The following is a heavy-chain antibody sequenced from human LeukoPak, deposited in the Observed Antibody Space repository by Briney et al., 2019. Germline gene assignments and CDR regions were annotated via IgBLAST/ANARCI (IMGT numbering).Heavy chain of an antibody. D-gene: IGHD3-9*01. CDR1: GFTFSDYY. J-gene: IGHJ3*02. Sequence: PGGSLRLSCAASGFTFSDYYMSWIRQATGKGREWVSYISSNSSYTNYADSEKGRYTISRDNAKNSLYLHMNSLRAEDTAVYYCARDREGYYDILTGYYSSDAFDIWGQGTMVTVSS. V-gene: IGHV3-11*05. CDR2: ISSNSSYT. CDR3: ARDREGYYDILTGYYSSDAFDI.